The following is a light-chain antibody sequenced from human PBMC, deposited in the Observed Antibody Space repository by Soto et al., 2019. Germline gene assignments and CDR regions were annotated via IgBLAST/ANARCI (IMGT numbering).Light chain of an antibody. CDR1: QSVSSSY. Sequence: EIVLTQSPGTRSLSPGERATLSCRASQSVSSSYLAWYQQKPGQAPRLLIYGASSRATGIPDRFSGSGSGTDFTLTISRLEPEDFAVYYCQQYGSSRVTFGQGKRLEIK. V-gene: IGKV3-20*01. CDR2: GAS. J-gene: IGKJ5*01. CDR3: QQYGSSRVT.